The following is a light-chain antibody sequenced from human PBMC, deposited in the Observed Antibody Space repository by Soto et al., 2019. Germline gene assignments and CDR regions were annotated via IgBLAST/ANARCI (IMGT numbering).Light chain of an antibody. V-gene: IGKV3-15*01. CDR2: VAS. CDR3: QQYNNWPSWT. J-gene: IGKJ1*01. CDR1: QNVNSN. Sequence: EILMTQSPATLSVSPGERATLSCRASQNVNSNLASYQQKPGQAPRLLIYVASTRATGIPARFSGSGSGTEFTLTISSLQSEDSAVYYCQQYNNWPSWTFGQGTKVEIK.